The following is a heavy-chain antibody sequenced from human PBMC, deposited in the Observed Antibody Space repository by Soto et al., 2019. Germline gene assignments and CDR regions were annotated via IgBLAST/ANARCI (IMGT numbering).Heavy chain of an antibody. CDR1: GYSFISYY. CDR3: ARQCEPYISPRDSFDMDV. Sequence: QVQLVQSGAELKKPGASVKVSCKSSGYSFISYYIHWVRQAPGQGLEWMGWINPHSGDTDYAKKFQGRVTMTRDTSIRTVFMELNRLTSDDTALYWCARQCEPYISPRDSFDMDVCGQGTSVTVSS. D-gene: IGHD2-15*01. CDR2: INPHSGDT. V-gene: IGHV1-2*02. J-gene: IGHJ6*02.